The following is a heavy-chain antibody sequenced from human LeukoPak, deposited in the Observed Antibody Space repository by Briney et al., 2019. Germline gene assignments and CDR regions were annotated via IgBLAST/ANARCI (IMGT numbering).Heavy chain of an antibody. CDR3: ALGGSYSNFDY. Sequence: ASVKVSCKASGYTFTSYDINWVRQATGQGLEWMGWMNPNSGNTGYAQKFQGRVIMTRNTSISTAYMELSSLRSEDTAVCYCALGGSYSNFDYWGQGTLVTVSS. V-gene: IGHV1-8*01. CDR2: MNPNSGNT. CDR1: GYTFTSYD. D-gene: IGHD3-10*01. J-gene: IGHJ4*02.